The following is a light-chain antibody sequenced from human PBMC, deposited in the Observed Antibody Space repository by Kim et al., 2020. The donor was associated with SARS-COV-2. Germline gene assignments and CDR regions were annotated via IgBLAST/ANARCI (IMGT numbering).Light chain of an antibody. J-gene: IGKJ4*01. V-gene: IGKV3D-15*01. CDR3: QQYNVRYPELT. CDR1: KSVSGN. Sequence: TGERATPSCRVSKSVSGNVAWYQQKPGQAATLLIFGASNRGTATPARFSGSGSGTEFTLTIRSLQSEDFAVYYCQQYNVRYPELTFGGGTKVDIK. CDR2: GAS.